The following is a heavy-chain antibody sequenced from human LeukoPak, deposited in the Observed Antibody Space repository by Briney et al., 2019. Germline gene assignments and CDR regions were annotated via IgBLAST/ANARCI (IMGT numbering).Heavy chain of an antibody. J-gene: IGHJ3*02. V-gene: IGHV1-69*13. Sequence: SVNVSFKASGGTFSSYAISLVRQAPGQGLEWMGGIIPIFGTANYAQKLQARVTITADESTSTAYMELSRLRSEDTAVYYCAIDRSYGFSRAFDIWGQGTMVTVCS. CDR1: GGTFSSYA. D-gene: IGHD5-18*01. CDR3: AIDRSYGFSRAFDI. CDR2: IIPIFGTA.